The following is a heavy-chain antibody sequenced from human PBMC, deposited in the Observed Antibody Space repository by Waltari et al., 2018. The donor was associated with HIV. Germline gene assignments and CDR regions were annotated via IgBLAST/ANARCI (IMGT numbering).Heavy chain of an antibody. CDR2: INHRGST. CDR3: ARGEWYDSSGYYYPD. CDR1: GGSFSDYY. V-gene: IGHV4-34*01. Sequence: QVQLQQWGAGLLKPSETLSLTCAVYGGSFSDYYWSWIRQPPGKGLEWIGEINHRGSTNYNPSLKSRVTISVDTSKNQFSLKLSSVTAADTAVYYCARGEWYDSSGYYYPDWGQGTLVTVSS. D-gene: IGHD3-22*01. J-gene: IGHJ4*02.